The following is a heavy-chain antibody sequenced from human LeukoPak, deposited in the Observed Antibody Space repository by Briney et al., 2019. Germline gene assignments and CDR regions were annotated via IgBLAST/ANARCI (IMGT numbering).Heavy chain of an antibody. V-gene: IGHV3-23*01. J-gene: IGHJ4*02. Sequence: GGSLRLSCAASGFTLNNYAMSWGRQAPGKWLEWVSIINNSGGSTYYADSVKGRFTISRDLSKNTLYLQMNSLRAEDTALYYCARKYSGTNPFDYWGQGTLVTVSS. CDR2: INNSGGST. D-gene: IGHD1-26*01. CDR3: ARKYSGTNPFDY. CDR1: GFTLNNYA.